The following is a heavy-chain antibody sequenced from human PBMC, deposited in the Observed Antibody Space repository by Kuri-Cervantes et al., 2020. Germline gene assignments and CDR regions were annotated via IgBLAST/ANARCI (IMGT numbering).Heavy chain of an antibody. Sequence: ASVKVSCKASGYTFTSYAMHWVRQAPGQRLEWMGWINAGNGNTKYSQKFQGRVTITRDTSASTAYMELSSLRSDDTAVYYCARVGWSDPNYYYYGMDVWGQGTTVTVSS. D-gene: IGHD6-19*01. J-gene: IGHJ6*02. CDR2: INAGNGNT. CDR1: GYTFTSYA. V-gene: IGHV1-3*01. CDR3: ARVGWSDPNYYYYGMDV.